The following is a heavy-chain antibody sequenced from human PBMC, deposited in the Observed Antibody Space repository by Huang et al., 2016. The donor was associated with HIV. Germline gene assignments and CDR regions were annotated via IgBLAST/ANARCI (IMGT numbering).Heavy chain of an antibody. CDR2: ISKEGSTK. J-gene: IGHJ4*02. Sequence: QVQLVESGGGVVQPGTSLRLSCAASGFTFRNYAMNWVRQAPGKGLEWVAVISKEGSTKYDADSVKGRFTISRDNSKNTVYLQMNSLRAEDTAVYYCARSEPSRYYFDYWGQGTLVTVSS. CDR1: GFTFRNYA. V-gene: IGHV3-30-3*01. CDR3: ARSEPSRYYFDY.